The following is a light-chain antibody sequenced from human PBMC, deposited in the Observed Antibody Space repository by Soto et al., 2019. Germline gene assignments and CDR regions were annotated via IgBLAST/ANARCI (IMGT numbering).Light chain of an antibody. CDR1: SSNIGNNA. V-gene: IGLV1-36*01. CDR3: AAWDDSLNGYV. Sequence: QSVLTQPPSVSEAPRQRVTISCSGSSSNIGNNAVNWYQQLPGKAPKLLIYYDDLLPSGVSDRSSGSKSGTSASLAISGLQSEDEADYYCAAWDDSLNGYVFGTGTKV. CDR2: YDD. J-gene: IGLJ1*01.